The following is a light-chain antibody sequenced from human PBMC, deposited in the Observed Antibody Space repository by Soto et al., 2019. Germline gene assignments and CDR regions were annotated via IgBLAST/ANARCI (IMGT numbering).Light chain of an antibody. Sequence: IVMTQSPATLSVSPGERANLSCRASQSVGTKLAWYQQTPGQAPRLLIYDASNRATVIPARFSGSGSGTDFTLTIRSLEPEDFAVFYCQQYGSSITFGQGTRLEIK. CDR1: QSVGTK. CDR3: QQYGSSIT. V-gene: IGKV3-15*01. CDR2: DAS. J-gene: IGKJ5*01.